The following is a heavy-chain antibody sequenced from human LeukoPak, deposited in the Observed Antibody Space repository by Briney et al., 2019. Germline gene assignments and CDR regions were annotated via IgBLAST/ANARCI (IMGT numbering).Heavy chain of an antibody. CDR2: MNPNSGNT. D-gene: IGHD3-22*01. CDR3: ARFPLITMIAYGGYYFDY. Sequence: GASVKVSCKASGYTFTSYDINWVRQATGQGLEWMGWMNPNSGNTGYAQKFQGRVTMTRNTSISTAYMELSSLRSEDTAVYYCARFPLITMIAYGGYYFDYWGQGTLVTVSS. J-gene: IGHJ4*02. V-gene: IGHV1-8*01. CDR1: GYTFTSYD.